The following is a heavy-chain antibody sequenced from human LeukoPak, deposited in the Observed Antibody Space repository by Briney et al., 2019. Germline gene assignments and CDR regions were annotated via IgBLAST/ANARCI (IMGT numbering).Heavy chain of an antibody. CDR2: INPNNGGT. V-gene: IGHV1-2*02. CDR1: GYTFTGYY. Sequence: ASEKVSCKASGYTFTGYYIHWVRQAPGQGLEWVGWINPNNGGTNYAQKFQGRVTMTRDTSISTGYMELSRLRSDDTAVYNCARDALTGYEHFDYWGQGTLVTVSS. D-gene: IGHD5-12*01. J-gene: IGHJ4*02. CDR3: ARDALTGYEHFDY.